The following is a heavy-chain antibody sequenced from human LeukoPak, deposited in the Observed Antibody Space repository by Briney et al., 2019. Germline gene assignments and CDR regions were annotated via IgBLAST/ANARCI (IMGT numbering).Heavy chain of an antibody. CDR1: GYSFTSYW. D-gene: IGHD5-18*01. Sequence: GESLKISCKGSGYSFTSYWISWVRQMPGKGLEWMGRIDPSDSYTNYSPSFQGHVTISADKSISTAYLQWSSLKASDTAMHYCARVDTAMVPSPYYYYGMDVWGKGTTVTVSS. CDR2: IDPSDSYT. V-gene: IGHV5-10-1*01. CDR3: ARVDTAMVPSPYYYYGMDV. J-gene: IGHJ6*04.